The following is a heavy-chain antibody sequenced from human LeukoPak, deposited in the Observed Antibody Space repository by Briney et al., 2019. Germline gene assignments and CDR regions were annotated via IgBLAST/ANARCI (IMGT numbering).Heavy chain of an antibody. V-gene: IGHV3-23*01. Sequence: GGPLRLSCAASGFDFNNYAMSWVRQGPGKGLDGVSAMSGSGYHTYYADSDKTYYADFVKGRFTISRDNSKSTVYLHTNNLRLDDTAIYYCAKGAAIDHWGQGTLVTVSS. CDR2: MSGSGYHT. CDR3: AKGAAIDH. J-gene: IGHJ4*02. CDR1: GFDFNNYA.